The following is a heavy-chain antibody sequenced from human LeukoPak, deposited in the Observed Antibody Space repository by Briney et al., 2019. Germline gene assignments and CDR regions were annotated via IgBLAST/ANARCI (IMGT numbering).Heavy chain of an antibody. J-gene: IGHJ6*02. D-gene: IGHD6-19*01. CDR2: ISGSDDNT. Sequence: GGSLRLSCAVSGFSFRKYAMSWVRQAPGKGLEWVSGISGSDDNTYYADSVKGRFTISRDNSKNTLYLQMNSLRAEDTAVYYCAKAPVAGYYYGTDVWGQGTTVTVSS. CDR3: AKAPVAGYYYGTDV. CDR1: GFSFRKYA. V-gene: IGHV3-23*01.